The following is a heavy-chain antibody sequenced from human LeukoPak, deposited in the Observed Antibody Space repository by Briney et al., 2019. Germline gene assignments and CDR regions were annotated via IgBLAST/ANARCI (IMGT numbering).Heavy chain of an antibody. CDR2: IYYSGST. Sequence: SETLSLTCTVSGGSISSSSHYWGWIRQPPGKGLEWIGSIYYSGSTYYNPSLKSRVTISVDTSKNQFSLKLSSVTAADTAVYYCARGLFKIGGFGELAPWGQGTLVTVSS. CDR1: GGSISSSSHY. CDR3: ARGLFKIGGFGELAP. D-gene: IGHD3-10*01. J-gene: IGHJ5*02. V-gene: IGHV4-39*07.